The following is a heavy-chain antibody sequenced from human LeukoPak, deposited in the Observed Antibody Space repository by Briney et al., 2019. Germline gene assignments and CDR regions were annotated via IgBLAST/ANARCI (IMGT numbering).Heavy chain of an antibody. Sequence: GGSLRLSCAASGFTFSSYWMSWVRQAPGKGLEWVANIKQDGSEKYYVDSVKGRFTISRDNAKNSLYLQMNSLRAEDTAVYYCARVKPQRYFDWLSWFDPWGQGTLVTVSS. V-gene: IGHV3-7*01. J-gene: IGHJ5*02. CDR1: GFTFSSYW. D-gene: IGHD3-9*01. CDR2: IKQDGSEK. CDR3: ARVKPQRYFDWLSWFDP.